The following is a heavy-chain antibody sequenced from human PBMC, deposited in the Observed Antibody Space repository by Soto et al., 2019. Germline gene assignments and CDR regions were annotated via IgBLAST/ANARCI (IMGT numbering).Heavy chain of an antibody. J-gene: IGHJ4*02. CDR3: AKDRAIVVAAISSGPY. D-gene: IGHD2-21*02. CDR2: ISGSGGST. V-gene: IGHV3-23*01. Sequence: PGWSLRLSCAASVFTFISYAMRWVRQAPGKGLEWVSAISGSGGSTYYADSVKGRFTISRDNSKNTLYLQMNSLRAEDTAVYYCAKDRAIVVAAISSGPYWGQGTLVTVSS. CDR1: VFTFISYA.